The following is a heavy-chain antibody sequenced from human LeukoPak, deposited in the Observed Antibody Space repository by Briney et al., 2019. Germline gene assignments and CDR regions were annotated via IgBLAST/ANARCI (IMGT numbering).Heavy chain of an antibody. J-gene: IGHJ4*02. CDR2: ISAYNGNT. D-gene: IGHD4-17*01. CDR3: ARDVVLYGDYGGFDY. CDR1: GCTFASYG. V-gene: IGHV1-18*01. Sequence: ASVKVSCKASGCTFASYGISWVRQAPGQGLEWMGWISAYNGNTNYAQKLQGRVTMTTDTSTSTAYMELRSLRSEDTAVYYCARDVVLYGDYGGFDYWGQGTLVTVSS.